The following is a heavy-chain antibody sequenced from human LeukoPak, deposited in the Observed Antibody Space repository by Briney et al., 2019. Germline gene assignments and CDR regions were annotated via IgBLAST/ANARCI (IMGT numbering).Heavy chain of an antibody. CDR2: IYTSGST. CDR1: GGSISSYY. J-gene: IGHJ2*01. CDR3: ARDLRQRDWYFDL. Sequence: PSETLSLTCTVSGGSISSYYWSWIRQPAGKGLEWIGRIYTSGSTNYNPSLKSRVTMLVDTSKNQFSLKLSSVTAADTAVYYCARDLRQRDWYFDLWGRGTLVTVSS. V-gene: IGHV4-4*07.